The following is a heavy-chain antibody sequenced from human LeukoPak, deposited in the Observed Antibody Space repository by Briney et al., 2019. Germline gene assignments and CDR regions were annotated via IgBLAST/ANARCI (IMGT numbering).Heavy chain of an antibody. CDR3: AKGLNSYDSSGYPS. V-gene: IGHV3-48*01. D-gene: IGHD3-22*01. Sequence: GGSLRLSCAASGSTFSSHTMNWVRQAPGKGLEWVSYISSTSSVIYYADSVKGRFTVSRDNSKNTLYLQMNSLRPEDTAVYYCAKGLNSYDSSGYPSWGQGTLVTVSS. CDR2: ISSTSSVI. CDR1: GSTFSSHT. J-gene: IGHJ4*02.